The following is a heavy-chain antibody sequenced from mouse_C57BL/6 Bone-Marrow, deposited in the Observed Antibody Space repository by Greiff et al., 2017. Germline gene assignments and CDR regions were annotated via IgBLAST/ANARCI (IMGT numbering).Heavy chain of an antibody. J-gene: IGHJ4*01. CDR1: GFTFSSYA. CDR3: TRDGTNIFITTGVDYAMDY. CDR2: ISSGGDYI. Sequence: EVKVVESGEGLVKPGGSLKLSCAASGFTFSSYAMSWVRQTPEKRLEWVAYISSGGDYIYYADTVKGRFTLSRDNARNTLYLQMSSLKSEDTAMYYCTRDGTNIFITTGVDYAMDYWGQGTSVTVSS. D-gene: IGHD1-1*01. V-gene: IGHV5-9-1*02.